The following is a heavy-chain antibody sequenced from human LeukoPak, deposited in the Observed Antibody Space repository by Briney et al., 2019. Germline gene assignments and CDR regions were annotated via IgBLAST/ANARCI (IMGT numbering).Heavy chain of an antibody. Sequence: PGGSLRLSCAASGFTVSSNYMSWVRQAPGKGLEWVSVIYSGGSTYYADSVKGRFTISRDNSKNTLYLQMNSLRAEDTAVYYCARKLAFGVVVIHGGAFDIWGQGTMVTVYS. V-gene: IGHV3-66*01. D-gene: IGHD3-3*01. J-gene: IGHJ3*02. CDR3: ARKLAFGVVVIHGGAFDI. CDR2: IYSGGST. CDR1: GFTVSSNY.